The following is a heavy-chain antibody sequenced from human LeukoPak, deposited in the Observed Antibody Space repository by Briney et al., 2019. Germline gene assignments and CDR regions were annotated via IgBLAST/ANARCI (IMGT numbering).Heavy chain of an antibody. V-gene: IGHV4-59*01. Sequence: PSETLSLTCTVSGGSISSYYWSWIRQPPGKRLEWIGYIYYSGSTNYNPSLKSRVTISVDTSKNQFSLKLSSVTAADTAVYYCARAGRTYSSSWYDYWGQGTLVTVSS. D-gene: IGHD6-13*01. J-gene: IGHJ4*02. CDR1: GGSISSYY. CDR3: ARAGRTYSSSWYDY. CDR2: IYYSGST.